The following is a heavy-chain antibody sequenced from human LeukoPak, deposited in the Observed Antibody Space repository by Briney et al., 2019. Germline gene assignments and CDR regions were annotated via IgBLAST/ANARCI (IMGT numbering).Heavy chain of an antibody. CDR3: ARVHDYGDYGWFDP. V-gene: IGHV3-48*01. CDR1: GFTFSSYS. J-gene: IGHJ5*02. Sequence: PGGSLRLSCAASGFTFSSYSMNWVRQAPGKGLEWVSYISSSSSTIYYADSVKGRFTISRDNAKNSLYLQMNSLRAEDTAVYYCARVHDYGDYGWFDPWGQGTLVTVSS. CDR2: ISSSSSTI. D-gene: IGHD4-17*01.